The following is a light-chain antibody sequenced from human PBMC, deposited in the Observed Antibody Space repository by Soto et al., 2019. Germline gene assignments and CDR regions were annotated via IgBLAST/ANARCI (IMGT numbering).Light chain of an antibody. V-gene: IGKV3-15*01. CDR3: QQYNTWPLIT. CDR2: GAS. J-gene: IGKJ5*01. Sequence: VVGTQSPATLSLSPGETATLSCRASPSITSSVAWYQHKPCQAPRLLIHGASTRATGIPDRFSGSGSGTDFTPTISFLQSQDFAVYYCQQYNTWPLITFGPGTRLEI. CDR1: PSITSS.